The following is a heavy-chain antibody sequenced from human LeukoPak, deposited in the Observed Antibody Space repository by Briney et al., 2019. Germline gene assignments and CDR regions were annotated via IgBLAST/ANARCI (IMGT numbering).Heavy chain of an antibody. J-gene: IGHJ4*02. Sequence: ASVKVSCKASGYTFTDNYMHWVRQAPGQRLEWMGWINAGNGNTKYSQEFQGRVTITRDTSASTAYMELSSLRSEDMAVYYCARARLRFGEVYDYWGQGTLVTVSS. CDR1: GYTFTDNY. CDR3: ARARLRFGEVYDY. V-gene: IGHV1-3*03. CDR2: INAGNGNT. D-gene: IGHD3-10*01.